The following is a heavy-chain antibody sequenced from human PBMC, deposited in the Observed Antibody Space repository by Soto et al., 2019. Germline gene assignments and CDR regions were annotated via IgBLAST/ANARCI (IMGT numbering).Heavy chain of an antibody. Sequence: PSETLSLTCTVSGGSISSGDYYWSWIRQPPGKGLEWIGYIYYSGSTYYNPSLKSRVTISVDTSKNQFSLKLSSVTAADTAVYYCARVSFGYCISTSCPFDYWGQGTLVPVSS. CDR2: IYYSGST. V-gene: IGHV4-30-4*01. CDR1: GGSISSGDYY. D-gene: IGHD2-2*03. J-gene: IGHJ4*02. CDR3: ARVSFGYCISTSCPFDY.